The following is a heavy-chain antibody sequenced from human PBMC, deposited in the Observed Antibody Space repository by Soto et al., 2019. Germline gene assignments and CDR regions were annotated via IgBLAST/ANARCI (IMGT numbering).Heavy chain of an antibody. D-gene: IGHD3-10*01. CDR1: GFTFSSYG. CDR2: IWYDGSNK. V-gene: IGHV3-33*01. J-gene: IGHJ6*02. Sequence: PEGSLRLSCAASGFTFSSYGMHWVRQAPGKGLEWVAVIWYDGSNKYYADSVKGRFTISRDNSKNTLYLQMNSLRAEDTAVYYCARDLTEGGPWFLNYYYYYGMDVWGQGPTAT. CDR3: ARDLTEGGPWFLNYYYYYGMDV.